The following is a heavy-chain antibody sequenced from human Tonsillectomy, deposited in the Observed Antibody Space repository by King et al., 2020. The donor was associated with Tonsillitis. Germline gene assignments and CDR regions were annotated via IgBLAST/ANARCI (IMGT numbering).Heavy chain of an antibody. J-gene: IGHJ4*02. CDR3: ARGIRAPLMYSSGWYGLDY. CDR1: GYTFTGYY. CDR2: INPNSGGT. D-gene: IGHD6-19*01. V-gene: IGHV1-2*04. Sequence: VQLVESGAEVKKPGASVKVSCTASGYTFTGYYMHWVRQAPGQGLEWMGWINPNSGGTNYAQKFQGWVTMTRDTSISTAYMEVSRLSSDDTAVYYCARGIRAPLMYSSGWYGLDYWGQGTLVTVSS.